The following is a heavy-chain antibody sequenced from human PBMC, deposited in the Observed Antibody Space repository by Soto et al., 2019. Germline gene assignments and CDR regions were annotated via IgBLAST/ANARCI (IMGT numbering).Heavy chain of an antibody. Sequence: QVQLVQSGAEVNKPGASVKVSCKASGYTFTSYGISWVRQAPGQGLEWMGWIRAYNGNTNYAQKLQRRGTMTTDTSTSTAYMELRSLRTADTAVYYCASDAPPADYWGQGTLVTVSS. J-gene: IGHJ4*02. CDR2: IRAYNGNT. CDR3: ASDAPPADY. V-gene: IGHV1-18*01. CDR1: GYTFTSYG.